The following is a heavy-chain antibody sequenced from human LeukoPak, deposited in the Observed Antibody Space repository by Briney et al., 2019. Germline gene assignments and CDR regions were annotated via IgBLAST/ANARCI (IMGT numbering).Heavy chain of an antibody. D-gene: IGHD2-2*01. CDR1: GGSISSYY. CDR2: IYYSGST. J-gene: IGHJ4*02. V-gene: IGHV4-59*01. CDR3: ARALVVQAVLTYFDY. Sequence: SETLSLTCTVSGGSISSYYWSWIRQPPGKGLEWIGYIYYSGSTNYNPSLKSRVTISVDTSKNQFSLKLSSVTAADTAVYYCARALVVQAVLTYFDYWGQGTLVTVSS.